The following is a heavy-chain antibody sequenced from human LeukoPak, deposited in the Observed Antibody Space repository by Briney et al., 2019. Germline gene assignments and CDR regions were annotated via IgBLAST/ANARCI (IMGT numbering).Heavy chain of an antibody. D-gene: IGHD3-3*01. CDR1: GGSISSYY. CDR3: ARTRITIFGVVIPDAFDI. J-gene: IGHJ3*02. V-gene: IGHV4-59*01. Sequence: SQTLSLTCTVSGGSISSYYWSWIRQPPGKGLEWIGYIYDSGSTNYNPSLKSRVTISVDTSKNQFSLKLSSVTAADTAVYYCARTRITIFGVVIPDAFDIWGQGTMVTVSS. CDR2: IYDSGST.